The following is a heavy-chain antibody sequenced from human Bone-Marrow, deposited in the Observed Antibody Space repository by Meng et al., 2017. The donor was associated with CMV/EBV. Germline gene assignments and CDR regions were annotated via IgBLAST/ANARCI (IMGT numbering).Heavy chain of an antibody. D-gene: IGHD3-3*01. CDR1: GFTLSGSA. Sequence: GESLKISCAASGFTLSGSAMHWVRQASGKGLEWVGRIRSKANSYATAYAASVKGRFTISRDDSKNTAYLQMNSLKTEDTAVYYCTRDYDLEGPYYYYGMDVWGQGTTVTVSS. CDR3: TRDYDLEGPYYYYGMDV. CDR2: IRSKANSYAT. J-gene: IGHJ6*02. V-gene: IGHV3-73*01.